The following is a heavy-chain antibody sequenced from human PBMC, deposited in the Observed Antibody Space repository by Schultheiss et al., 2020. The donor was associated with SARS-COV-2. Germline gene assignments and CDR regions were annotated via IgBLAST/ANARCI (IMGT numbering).Heavy chain of an antibody. J-gene: IGHJ4*02. CDR1: GGSISSYY. CDR2: IYYSGST. Sequence: GSLRLSCTVSGGSISSYYWSWIRQPPGKGLEWIGYIYYSGSTYYNPSLKSLVTISVDTSKNQFSLKLSSVTAADTAVYYCASLDYGDRTFDYWGQGTLVTVSS. D-gene: IGHD4-17*01. CDR3: ASLDYGDRTFDY. V-gene: IGHV4-59*08.